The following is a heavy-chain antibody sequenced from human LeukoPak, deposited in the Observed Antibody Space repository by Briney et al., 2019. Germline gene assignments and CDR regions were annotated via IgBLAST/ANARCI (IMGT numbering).Heavy chain of an antibody. J-gene: IGHJ4*02. Sequence: GGSLRLSCAAPGFTFSSYAIHWVRQAPGKGLEWVAVISYDGSDKYYADSVKGRFSISRDNSKNTLYLQMNSLRAEDTAVYYCARSRDGYNYAFDYWGQGTLVTVSS. V-gene: IGHV3-30-3*01. D-gene: IGHD5-24*01. CDR3: ARSRDGYNYAFDY. CDR2: ISYDGSDK. CDR1: GFTFSSYA.